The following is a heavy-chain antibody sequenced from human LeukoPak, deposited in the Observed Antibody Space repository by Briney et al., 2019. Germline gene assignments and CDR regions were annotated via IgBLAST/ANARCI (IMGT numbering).Heavy chain of an antibody. V-gene: IGHV3-7*01. CDR2: IKQDGSEK. CDR1: GFTFSSYW. CDR3: ARDYYGSGSYYNPNFGY. Sequence: GGSLRLSCAASGFTFSSYWMSWVRQAPGKGLEWVANIKQDGSEKYYVDSVKGRFTISRDNAKSSLYLQMNSLRAEDTAVYYCARDYYGSGSYYNPNFGYWGQGTLVTVSS. D-gene: IGHD3-10*01. J-gene: IGHJ4*02.